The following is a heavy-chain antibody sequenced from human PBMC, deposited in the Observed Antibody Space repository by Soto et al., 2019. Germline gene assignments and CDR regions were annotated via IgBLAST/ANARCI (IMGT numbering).Heavy chain of an antibody. D-gene: IGHD3-22*01. CDR3: ARARRYYYDSSGYPTQYYYYGMDV. J-gene: IGHJ6*02. Sequence: GGSLRLSCAASGFTFSSYDMHWVRQATGKGLEWVSAIGTAGDPYYPGSVKGRFTISRENAKNSSYLQMNSLRAGDTAVYYCARARRYYYDSSGYPTQYYYYGMDVWGQGTTVTVSS. CDR1: GFTFSSYD. CDR2: IGTAGDP. V-gene: IGHV3-13*05.